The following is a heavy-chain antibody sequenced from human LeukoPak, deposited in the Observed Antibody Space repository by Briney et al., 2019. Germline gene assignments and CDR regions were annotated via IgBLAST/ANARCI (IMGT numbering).Heavy chain of an antibody. D-gene: IGHD2-15*01. V-gene: IGHV2-70*17. CDR1: GFSLSTRGMC. J-gene: IGHJ4*02. CDR2: IDWDDEK. Sequence: SGPALVKPTQTLALTCTLSGFSLSTRGMCVNWIRQPPGKALEWPARIDWDDEKFYSTSLETRLTIFKDSSKNQVVLTLTNMDPMDTATYFCARMYCRGGSCLGRSWYFDYWGRGALVTVSS. CDR3: ARMYCRGGSCLGRSWYFDY.